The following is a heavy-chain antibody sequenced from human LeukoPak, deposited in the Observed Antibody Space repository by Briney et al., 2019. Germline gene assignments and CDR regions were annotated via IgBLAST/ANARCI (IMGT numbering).Heavy chain of an antibody. J-gene: IGHJ4*02. CDR1: GGSFSGYY. V-gene: IGHV4-34*01. CDR2: INHSGST. D-gene: IGHD3-9*01. CDR3: ARGRAPLRYFDWSPPSY. Sequence: TSETLSLTCAVYGGSFSGYYWSWIRQPPGKGLEWIGEINHSGSTNYNPSLKSRVTISVDTSKNQFSLKLSSVTAADTAVYYCARGRAPLRYFDWSPPSYWGQGTLVTVSS.